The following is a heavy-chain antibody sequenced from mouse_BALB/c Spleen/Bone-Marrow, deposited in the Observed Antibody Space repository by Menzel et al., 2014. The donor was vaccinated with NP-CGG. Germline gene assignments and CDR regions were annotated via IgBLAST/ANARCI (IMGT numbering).Heavy chain of an antibody. V-gene: IGHV1S132*01. CDR1: GYTFTNYW. CDR3: ARGGNYGY. D-gene: IGHD2-1*01. Sequence: VKLMESGAELVKPGASVKLSCKTSGYTFTNYWIQWVKQRPGQGLGWIGEMFPGIGTTYYNEKFKGKATLTIDTSSGTAYMQLSSLTSEDSAVYFCARGGNYGYWGQGTTLTVSS. J-gene: IGHJ2*01. CDR2: MFPGIGTT.